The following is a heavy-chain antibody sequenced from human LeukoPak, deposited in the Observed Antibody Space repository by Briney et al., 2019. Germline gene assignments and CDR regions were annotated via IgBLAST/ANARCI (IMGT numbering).Heavy chain of an antibody. CDR1: GGSISTCRYY. CDR2: FCYSGNA. CDR3: ARLSSYLGSGSSAFPDDY. V-gene: IGHV4-39*01. J-gene: IGHJ4*02. Sequence: SETLSLTCTVAGGSISTCRYYWGWIRQPPGKGLEWIGNFCYSGNAYYNPSLKSRVTMSVDTSKKQFSLNLTSVTAADTAVYYCARLSSYLGSGSSAFPDDYWGQGTLVTVSS. D-gene: IGHD3-10*01.